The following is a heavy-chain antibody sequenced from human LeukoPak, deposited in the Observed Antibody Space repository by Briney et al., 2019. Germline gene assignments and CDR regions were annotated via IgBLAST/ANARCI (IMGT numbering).Heavy chain of an antibody. D-gene: IGHD1-1*01. CDR3: ARGLTVPKNYYFDY. CDR1: GGSFSGYY. J-gene: IGHJ4*02. Sequence: PSETLSLTCAVYGGSFSGYYWSWIRQPPGKGLEWIGEINHSGSTNYNPSLKSRVTISVDTSKNQFSLKLSSVTAADTAVYYCARGLTVPKNYYFDYWGQGTLVTVSS. CDR2: INHSGST. V-gene: IGHV4-34*01.